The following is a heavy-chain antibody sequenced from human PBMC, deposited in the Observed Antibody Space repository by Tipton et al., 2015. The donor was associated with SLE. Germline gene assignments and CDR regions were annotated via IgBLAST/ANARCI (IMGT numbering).Heavy chain of an antibody. J-gene: IGHJ4*02. CDR1: GFTFSTYA. CDR3: ARDYVGTTGTWGGLDF. D-gene: IGHD1-1*01. Sequence: GSLRLSCAASGFTFSTYAMSWVRQAPGKGLEWVSLIYGGGSTSYADSVKGRFTISRDNSKNTLYLQMNSLRAEDTAVYYCARDYVGTTGTWGGLDFWGQGTLVTVSS. V-gene: IGHV3-23*03. CDR2: IYGGGST.